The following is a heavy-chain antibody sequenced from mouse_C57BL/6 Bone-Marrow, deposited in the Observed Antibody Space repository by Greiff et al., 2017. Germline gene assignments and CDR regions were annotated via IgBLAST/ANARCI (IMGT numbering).Heavy chain of an antibody. V-gene: IGHV1-64*01. CDR3: ARSHNYYGSSPFAY. CDR1: GYTFTSYW. CDR2: IHTNSGST. J-gene: IGHJ3*01. Sequence: VQLKQPGAELVKPGASVKLSCTASGYTFTSYWMHWVKQRPGQGLEWIGMIHTNSGSTNYNEKFKGKATLTVDKSSSTAYLQLSSLTSEDSAVYYCARSHNYYGSSPFAYWGQGTLVTVSA. D-gene: IGHD1-1*01.